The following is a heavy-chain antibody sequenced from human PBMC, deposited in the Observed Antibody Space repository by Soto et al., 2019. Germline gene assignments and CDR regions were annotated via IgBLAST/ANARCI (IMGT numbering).Heavy chain of an antibody. J-gene: IGHJ4*02. V-gene: IGHV4-39*01. Sequence: SETLSLTCTVSGVSISSSTHFWGWIRQPPGKGLEWIGTIYHSGNTYYNPSLRSRVTISLDTSKYQFSLKLSSVTAADTAVYYCARAEVSSCSGGNCYSDSFDYWGQGTLVTVSS. D-gene: IGHD2-15*01. CDR2: IYHSGNT. CDR1: GVSISSSTHF. CDR3: ARAEVSSCSGGNCYSDSFDY.